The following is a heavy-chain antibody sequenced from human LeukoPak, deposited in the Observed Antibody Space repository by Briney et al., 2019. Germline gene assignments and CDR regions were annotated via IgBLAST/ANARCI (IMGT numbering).Heavy chain of an antibody. D-gene: IGHD2-21*01. CDR1: GGSISSYY. J-gene: IGHJ4*02. CDR2: IYYSGST. Sequence: SGTLSLTCTVSGGSISSYYWSWIRQPPGKGLEWIGYIYYSGSTNYNPSLKSRVTISVDTSKNQFSLKLSSVTAADTAVYYCARGVVIAPQTFDYWGQGTLVTVSS. CDR3: ARGVVIAPQTFDY. V-gene: IGHV4-59*01.